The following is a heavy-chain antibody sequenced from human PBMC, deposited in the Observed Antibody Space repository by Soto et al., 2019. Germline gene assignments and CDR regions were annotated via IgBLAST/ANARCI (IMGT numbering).Heavy chain of an antibody. D-gene: IGHD3-3*01. CDR2: ISSSGSTI. J-gene: IGHJ4*02. CDR1: GFTFSDYY. Sequence: QVQLLESGGGLVKPGGSLRLSCAASGFTFSDYYMSWIRQAPGKGLEWVSGISSSGSTIYYADSVKGRFTISRDNAKNPLYLQMNSLRADDTAVYYCARDGDERYYDFWSCHSYFAYWGQGTLVTVSS. CDR3: ARDGDERYYDFWSCHSYFAY. V-gene: IGHV3-11*01.